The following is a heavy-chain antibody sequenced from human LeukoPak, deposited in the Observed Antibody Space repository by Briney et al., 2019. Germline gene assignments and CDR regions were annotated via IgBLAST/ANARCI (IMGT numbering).Heavy chain of an antibody. CDR2: IKPNNGDT. Sequence: GASVKVSCKTSGYTFTGYYLHRVRQAPGQGLEWMGWIKPNNGDTNYAQKFQGRVTMTRDTSISTGYMELSRLRSDDTAVYYCARTTPFDYWGQGTLVTVSS. J-gene: IGHJ4*02. D-gene: IGHD1-1*01. CDR3: ARTTPFDY. CDR1: GYTFTGYY. V-gene: IGHV1-2*02.